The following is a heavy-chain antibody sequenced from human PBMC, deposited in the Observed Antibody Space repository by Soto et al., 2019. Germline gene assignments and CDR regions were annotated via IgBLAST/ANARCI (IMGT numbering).Heavy chain of an antibody. D-gene: IGHD3-10*01. V-gene: IGHV4-4*02. CDR1: GGSLSSTHW. Sequence: QVQLQESGPGLVKPSGTLSLTCAVSGGSLSSTHWWSWVRQPPRKGLEWIGEIYHTGAANYNPSLQIRVTISVDKSKNQFSLILSSVTAADTAVYYCARDPYYYDSGDKGGFDPWGQGTLVTVSS. J-gene: IGHJ5*02. CDR2: IYHTGAA. CDR3: ARDPYYYDSGDKGGFDP.